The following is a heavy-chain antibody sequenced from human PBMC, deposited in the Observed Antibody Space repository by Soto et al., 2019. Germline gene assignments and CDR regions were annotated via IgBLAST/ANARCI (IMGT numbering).Heavy chain of an antibody. CDR1: GFTFSSYS. Sequence: PGGSLRLSCAASGFTFSSYSMNWVRQAPGKGLEWVSYISSSSSTIYYADSVKGRFTISRDNSKSSLYLQMNSLRAEDTAVYYCARGPTLDIVLLPAALDYWGQGTLVTVSS. J-gene: IGHJ4*02. V-gene: IGHV3-48*01. D-gene: IGHD2-2*03. CDR3: ARGPTLDIVLLPAALDY. CDR2: ISSSSSTI.